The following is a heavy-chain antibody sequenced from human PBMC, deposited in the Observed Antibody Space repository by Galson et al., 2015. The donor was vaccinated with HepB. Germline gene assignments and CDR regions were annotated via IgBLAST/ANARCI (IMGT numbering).Heavy chain of an antibody. CDR1: GYTFTCYD. D-gene: IGHD3-3*01. J-gene: IGHJ5*02. V-gene: IGHV1-8*01. CDR3: ARDPWDYDFPHRWFDP. Sequence: SVKVSCKASGYTFTCYDINWVRQATGQGLEWMGWMNPNSGNTGYAQKFQGRVTMTRNTSISTAYMELSSLRSEDTAVYYCARDPWDYDFPHRWFDPWGQGTLVTVSS. CDR2: MNPNSGNT.